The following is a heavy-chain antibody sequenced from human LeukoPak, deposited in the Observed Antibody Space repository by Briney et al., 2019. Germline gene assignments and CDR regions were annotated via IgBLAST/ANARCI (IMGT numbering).Heavy chain of an antibody. V-gene: IGHV4-39*01. CDR3: ARQVEVVTIWWEATYYFDY. D-gene: IGHD5-12*01. Sequence: SETLSLTCTVSGGSISSGGYYWSWIRQPPGKGLEWIGSIYHSGSTYYNPSLKSRVTISVDTSKNQFSLKLSSVTAADTAVYYCARQVEVVTIWWEATYYFDYWGQGTLVTVSS. J-gene: IGHJ4*02. CDR2: IYHSGST. CDR1: GGSISSGGYY.